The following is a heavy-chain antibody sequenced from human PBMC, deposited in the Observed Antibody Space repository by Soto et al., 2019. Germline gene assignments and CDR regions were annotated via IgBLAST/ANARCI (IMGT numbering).Heavy chain of an antibody. J-gene: IGHJ4*02. CDR2: INAGNGNT. Sequence: QVQLVQSGAEVKKPGASVKVSCKASGYTFTSYAMHWVRQAPGQRLEWMGWINAGNGNTKYSQKFQGRVTITRDTSASTAYMELSSLRSEDTAVYYCARGGGYFDAFDYWGQGTLVTVSS. CDR3: ARGGGYFDAFDY. V-gene: IGHV1-3*01. D-gene: IGHD3-10*01. CDR1: GYTFTSYA.